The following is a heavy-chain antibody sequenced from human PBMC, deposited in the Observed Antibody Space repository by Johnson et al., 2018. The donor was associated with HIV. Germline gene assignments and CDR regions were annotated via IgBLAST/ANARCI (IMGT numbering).Heavy chain of an antibody. D-gene: IGHD6-13*01. CDR2: ISYDGSNK. V-gene: IGHV3-30*04. Sequence: QVQLVESGGGVVQPGRSLRLSCAASGFTFSSYAMHWVRQAPGKGLEWVAVISYDGSNKYYADSVKGRFTISRDNSKNTLYLQMNSLRAEDTAVYYCAKDWGIAAAGTDAFDIWGQGTMVIVSS. CDR1: GFTFSSYA. CDR3: AKDWGIAAAGTDAFDI. J-gene: IGHJ3*02.